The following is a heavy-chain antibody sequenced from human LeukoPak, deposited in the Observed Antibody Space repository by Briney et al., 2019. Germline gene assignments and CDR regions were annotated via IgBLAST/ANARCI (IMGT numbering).Heavy chain of an antibody. CDR1: GFTFSNYA. V-gene: IGHV3-33*01. CDR3: ARVMSSCWLNVFEY. Sequence: PGGSLRLSCATSGFTFSNYAMHWVRQAPGKGLEWVAIIGYDGSNRYYGDSVKGRFTISRDNSKNTLYLQMNSLRVDDTAVYYCARVMSSCWLNVFEYWGQGTLVTVSS. CDR2: IGYDGSNR. J-gene: IGHJ4*02. D-gene: IGHD6-19*01.